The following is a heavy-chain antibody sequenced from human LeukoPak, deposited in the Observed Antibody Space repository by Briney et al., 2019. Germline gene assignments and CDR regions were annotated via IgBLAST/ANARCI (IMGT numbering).Heavy chain of an antibody. Sequence: SETLSLTCTVSGGSLSTYYWGWIRQPPGKGLERIWYIYYSGSTNYNPSLKSRVTISVDTSKNQFSLKLSSVTAADTAVYYCARGVGSSSFFDFWGQGTLVTVSS. CDR1: GGSLSTYY. V-gene: IGHV4-59*01. CDR3: ARGVGSSSFFDF. D-gene: IGHD6-13*01. CDR2: IYYSGST. J-gene: IGHJ4*02.